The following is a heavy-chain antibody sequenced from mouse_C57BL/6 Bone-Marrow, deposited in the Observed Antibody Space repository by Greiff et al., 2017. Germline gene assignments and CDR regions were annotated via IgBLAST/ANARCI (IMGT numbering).Heavy chain of an antibody. CDR3: TTDDYDKMAWFAY. J-gene: IGHJ3*01. D-gene: IGHD2-4*01. V-gene: IGHV14-4*01. Sequence: VQLQQSGAELVRPGASVKLSCTASGFNIKDDYMHWVKQRPEQGLEWIGWIDPENGDTEYASKFQSKATITADTSSNTAYLQLSSLTSEDTAVYYCTTDDYDKMAWFAYWGQGTLVTVSA. CDR1: GFNIKDDY. CDR2: IDPENGDT.